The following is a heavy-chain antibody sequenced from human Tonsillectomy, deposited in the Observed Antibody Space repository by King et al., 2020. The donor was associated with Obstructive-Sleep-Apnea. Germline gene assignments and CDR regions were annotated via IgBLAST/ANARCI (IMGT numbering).Heavy chain of an antibody. CDR1: GYTFTNYY. J-gene: IGHJ6*02. D-gene: IGHD5-18*01. CDR2: INPSGGST. Sequence: VQLVQSGAEVKKPGASVKVSCKASGYTFTNYYMHWVRQAPGQGLEWMGIINPSGGSTNYAQKFQDRVTMTRDTSTSTVYMELSSLTSEDTAVYYCAGGGYTYAREYFYYYGLDVWGQGTTVTVSS. V-gene: IGHV1-46*01. CDR3: AGGGYTYAREYFYYYGLDV.